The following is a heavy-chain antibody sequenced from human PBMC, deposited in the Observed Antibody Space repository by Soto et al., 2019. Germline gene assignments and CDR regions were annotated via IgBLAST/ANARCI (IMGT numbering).Heavy chain of an antibody. V-gene: IGHV1-69*05. CDR3: ARMETFGSLNWFDP. J-gene: IGHJ5*02. Sequence: GASVKVSCKASGGTFSSNAISWVRQAPGQGLEWMGGIIPIFGTANYAQKFQGRVTMTRDISIATAYMELSSLRSDDTAIYYCARMETFGSLNWFDPWGQGSLVTVSS. D-gene: IGHD3-16*01. CDR2: IIPIFGTA. CDR1: GGTFSSNA.